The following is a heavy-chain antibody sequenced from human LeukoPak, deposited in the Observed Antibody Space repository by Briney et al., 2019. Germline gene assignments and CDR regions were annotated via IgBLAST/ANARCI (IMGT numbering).Heavy chain of an antibody. J-gene: IGHJ4*02. V-gene: IGHV3-64D*06. D-gene: IGHD1-26*01. CDR3: VKAKVGATFDS. CDR2: KYNNGCNT. CDR1: GFTFSRYS. Sequence: SGGSLRLSCTASGFTFSRYSMHGVRQAPGKRPEYVTDKYNNGCNTQYAHSVKGRFTISRDNSKNTVYLQMSSLRPEARAVYYCVKAKVGATFDSWGPGTLGTVS.